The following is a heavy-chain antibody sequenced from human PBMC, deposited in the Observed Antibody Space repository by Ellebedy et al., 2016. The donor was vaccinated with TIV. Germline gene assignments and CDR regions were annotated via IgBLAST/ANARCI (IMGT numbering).Heavy chain of an antibody. Sequence: SGPTLVKPTQTLTLTCTFSGFSLSSSAVGVGWIRQPPGKALEWLALIYWDGDKRYSPSLMSSLTITEDTSKNQVVLTMTNMDPVDTATYYCAHRVGATEYDYWGQGTLITVSS. D-gene: IGHD1-26*01. V-gene: IGHV2-5*02. J-gene: IGHJ4*02. CDR1: GFSLSSSAVG. CDR3: AHRVGATEYDY. CDR2: IYWDGDK.